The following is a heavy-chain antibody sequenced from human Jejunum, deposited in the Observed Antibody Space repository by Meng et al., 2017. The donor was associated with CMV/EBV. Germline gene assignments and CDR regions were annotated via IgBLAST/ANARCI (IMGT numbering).Heavy chain of an antibody. J-gene: IGHJ4*02. CDR1: GFSVSAHY. Sequence: CAASGFSVSAHYMSWVRQAPGKGLEWVSSLYKTGSTHYADSVKGRFAVSRDNSQNTLFLQINNLRVEDTAIYYCAREFEDWGSVCDSWGQGTLVTVSS. D-gene: IGHD7-27*01. CDR2: LYKTGST. V-gene: IGHV3-53*01. CDR3: AREFEDWGSVCDS.